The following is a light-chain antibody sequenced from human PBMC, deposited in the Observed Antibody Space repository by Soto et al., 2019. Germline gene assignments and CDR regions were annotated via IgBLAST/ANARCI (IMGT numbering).Light chain of an antibody. Sequence: DIVLTQSPATLSLSSGDRATLSCRASQSVSSYLAWYQQKPGQAPRLLIYDASNRATGIPARFSGSGSGTDFTLTISSLQPEDFAVYSCQQYSISPITFGQGTRLEIK. J-gene: IGKJ5*01. CDR1: QSVSSY. CDR3: QQYSISPIT. CDR2: DAS. V-gene: IGKV3-11*01.